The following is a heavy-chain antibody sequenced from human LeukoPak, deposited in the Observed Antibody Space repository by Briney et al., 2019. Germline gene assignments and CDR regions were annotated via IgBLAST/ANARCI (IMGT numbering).Heavy chain of an antibody. Sequence: PGGSLRLSCAASGFTFSSYWMSWVRQAPGRGLEWVALIPHDGGGKQYAASVQDRFTISRDNSENTVYLQMNSLRHDDAAVYFCAREGYTSGRAAAFDFWGRGTLVTVSS. CDR2: IPHDGGGK. J-gene: IGHJ4*02. CDR3: AREGYTSGRAAAFDF. D-gene: IGHD6-19*01. CDR1: GFTFSSYW. V-gene: IGHV3-30*03.